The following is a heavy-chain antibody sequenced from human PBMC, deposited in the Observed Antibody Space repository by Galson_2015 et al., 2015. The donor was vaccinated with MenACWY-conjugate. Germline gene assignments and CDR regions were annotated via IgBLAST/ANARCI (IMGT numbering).Heavy chain of an antibody. CDR3: ATDVFMDV. Sequence: SLRLSCAASGFTFSQYWMSWVRQAPGTGPEWVAIISDSGGDTHYIDSVKGRFTISRDNSKNPLYLQMSRLRAEDTALYYCATDVFMDVWGQGTTVTVSS. CDR1: GFTFSQYW. D-gene: IGHD5/OR15-5a*01. J-gene: IGHJ6*02. CDR2: ISDSGGDT. V-gene: IGHV3-23*01.